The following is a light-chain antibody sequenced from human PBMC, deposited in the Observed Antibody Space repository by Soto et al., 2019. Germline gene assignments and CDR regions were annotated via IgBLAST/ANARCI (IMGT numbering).Light chain of an antibody. CDR2: GRS. J-gene: IGKJ2*01. V-gene: IGKV3-20*01. Sequence: EIVLTQSPGPLSLSPGNSAALSCRASQRVTGDKVAWYQQRPGQAPRLLIYGRSARATDIPARFRGSGSGTDYTLTINRLEPEDFALYYCQQYGNSPFTLGQGTKLEI. CDR3: QQYGNSPFT. CDR1: QRVTGDK.